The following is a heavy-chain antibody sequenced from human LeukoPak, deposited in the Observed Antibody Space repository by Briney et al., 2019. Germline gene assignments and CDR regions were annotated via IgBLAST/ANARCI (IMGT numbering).Heavy chain of an antibody. CDR2: INPNSGGT. CDR1: GYTFTGYY. D-gene: IGHD1-20*01. CDR3: ARAPYNWNFYGMDV. J-gene: IGHJ6*02. Sequence: ASVTVSCKASGYTFTGYYMHWVRQAPGQGLEWMGWINPNSGGTNYAQKFQGWVTMTRDTSISTAYMELSRLRSDDTAVYYCARAPYNWNFYGMDVWGQGTTVTVSS. V-gene: IGHV1-2*04.